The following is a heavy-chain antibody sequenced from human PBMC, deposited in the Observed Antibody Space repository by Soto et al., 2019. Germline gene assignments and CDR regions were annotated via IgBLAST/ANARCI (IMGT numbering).Heavy chain of an antibody. Sequence: GGSLRIPCAGPGFPLCSYALGWGPQGPGKGLEWVSAMSGSGGSTYYADSVKGRFTISRDNSKNTLYLQMNSLRAEDTAVYYCAKGEIVSSIRGILDAFDIWGQGTTVTVSS. CDR2: MSGSGGST. V-gene: IGHV3-23*01. CDR1: GFPLCSYA. J-gene: IGHJ3*02. CDR3: AKGEIVSSIRGILDAFDI. D-gene: IGHD6-6*01.